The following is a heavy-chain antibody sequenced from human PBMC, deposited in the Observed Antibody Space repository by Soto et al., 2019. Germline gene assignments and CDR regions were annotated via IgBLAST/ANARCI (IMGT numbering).Heavy chain of an antibody. CDR3: ARDTVGATWDYYYGMDV. V-gene: IGHV1-18*01. D-gene: IGHD1-26*01. Sequence: QVQLVQSGAEVKKPGASVKVSCKASGYTFTSYGISWVRQAPGQGLEWMGWISAYNGNTNYAQKLQGRVTMTTDTSTSTAYMELRSLRSDDTSVYYFARDTVGATWDYYYGMDVWGQGTTVTVSS. CDR2: ISAYNGNT. J-gene: IGHJ6*02. CDR1: GYTFTSYG.